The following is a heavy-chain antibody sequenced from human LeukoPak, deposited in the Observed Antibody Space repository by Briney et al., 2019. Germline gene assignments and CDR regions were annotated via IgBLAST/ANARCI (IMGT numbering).Heavy chain of an antibody. CDR1: GGTFSSYA. V-gene: IGHV1-69*13. J-gene: IGHJ4*02. Sequence: SVEVSCKASGGTFSSYAISWVRQAPGQGLEWMGGIIPIFGTANYAQKFQGRVTITADESTSTAYMELSSLRSEDTAVYYCARSPTYYYDSSGYSTVHYFDYWGQGTLVTVSS. CDR3: ARSPTYYYDSSGYSTVHYFDY. CDR2: IIPIFGTA. D-gene: IGHD3-22*01.